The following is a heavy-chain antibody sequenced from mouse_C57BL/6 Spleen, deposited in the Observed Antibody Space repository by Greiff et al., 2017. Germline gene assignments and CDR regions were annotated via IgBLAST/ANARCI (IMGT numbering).Heavy chain of an antibody. J-gene: IGHJ3*01. Sequence: VQLQQSGPELVKPGASVKISCKASGFSFTGYYMHWVKQSHGNILDWIGYIYPYSGVSSYNQKLNGKATLTVDKSASPSYMELRNLTSEDSAVYYGASDYDVGGAWFAYWGQGTLVTVSA. D-gene: IGHD2-4*01. CDR1: GFSFTGYY. CDR2: IYPYSGVS. V-gene: IGHV1-31*01. CDR3: ASDYDVGGAWFAY.